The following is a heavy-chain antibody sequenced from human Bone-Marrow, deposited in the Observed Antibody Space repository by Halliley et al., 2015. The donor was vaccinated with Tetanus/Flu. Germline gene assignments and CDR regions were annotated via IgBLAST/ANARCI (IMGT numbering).Heavy chain of an antibody. J-gene: IGHJ4*02. V-gene: IGHV1-18*04. CDR2: ISVYNGNT. CDR3: ARGEMAIVTFFDL. Sequence: QLVQSGAEVKKPGASVKASCKASGYTFTTYAISWVRQAPGQGLEWMGWISVYNGNTDYAQKLQGRLTMTTDTATSTAYMELRSLRSDDTAVYYCARGEMAIVTFFDLWGQGSLVTVSS. CDR1: GYTFTTYA. D-gene: IGHD5-12*01.